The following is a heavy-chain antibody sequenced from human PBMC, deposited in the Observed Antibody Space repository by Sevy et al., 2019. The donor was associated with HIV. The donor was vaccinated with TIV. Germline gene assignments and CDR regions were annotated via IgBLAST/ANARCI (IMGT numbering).Heavy chain of an antibody. D-gene: IGHD1-26*01. CDR1: GGSISSSNW. CDR2: IYHSGST. CDR3: ARDTVGAQNRFDP. J-gene: IGHJ5*02. V-gene: IGHV4-4*02. Sequence: SETLSLTCAVSGGSISSSNWWSWVRQPPGKGLEWIGEIYHSGSTNYNPSLKSRVTISVDKSKNQFSLKLSSVTAADTAVYYCARDTVGAQNRFDPWGQGTLVTVSS.